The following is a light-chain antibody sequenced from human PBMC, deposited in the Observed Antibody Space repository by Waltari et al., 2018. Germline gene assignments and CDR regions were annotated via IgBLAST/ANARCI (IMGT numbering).Light chain of an antibody. CDR2: GAS. CDR1: QNIFRT. Sequence: IVLTQSPGTLSLSPGERATLSCRASQNIFRTLAWYQQKPGQAPRLLIYGASSRATGIPDRFSGSESGTDFSLTISGLDPEDFAVYYCQHYVRLPVTFGQGTKVEMK. V-gene: IGKV3-20*01. CDR3: QHYVRLPVT. J-gene: IGKJ1*01.